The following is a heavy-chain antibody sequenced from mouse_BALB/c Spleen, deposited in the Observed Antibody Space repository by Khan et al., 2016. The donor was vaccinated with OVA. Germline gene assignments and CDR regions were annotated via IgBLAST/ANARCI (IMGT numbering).Heavy chain of an antibody. Sequence: QVRLQQSGAELVKSGASVKLSCTASGYTFTSYYMYWVKQRPEQGLEWLAEINPSNGDNNFIAKFKSKATLTVDKSSSTAFMQLSSLTSEDSAVSNCIRGGDGGFGDWGQGTLVTVSA. CDR1: GYTFTSYY. CDR3: IRGGDGGFGD. CDR2: INPSNGDN. V-gene: IGHV1-53*01. J-gene: IGHJ3*02. D-gene: IGHD1-2*01.